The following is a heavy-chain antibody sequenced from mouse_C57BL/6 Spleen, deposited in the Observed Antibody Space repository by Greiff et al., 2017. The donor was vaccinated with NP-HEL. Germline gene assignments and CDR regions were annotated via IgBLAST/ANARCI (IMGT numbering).Heavy chain of an antibody. D-gene: IGHD1-1*01. CDR2: IYPGDGEP. CDR3: ARPYYYGSSYYYFDY. CDR1: GYAFSSYW. V-gene: IGHV1-80*01. J-gene: IGHJ2*01. Sequence: VQLQQSGAELVKPGASVKISCKASGYAFSSYWMNWVKQRPGKGLEWIGQIYPGDGEPNYNGKFKGKATLTADKSSSTSYMQLIILTSEDSAVYFCARPYYYGSSYYYFDYWGQGTTLTVSS.